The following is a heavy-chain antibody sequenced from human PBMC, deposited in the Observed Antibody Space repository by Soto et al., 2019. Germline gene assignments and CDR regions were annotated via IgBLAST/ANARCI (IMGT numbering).Heavy chain of an antibody. D-gene: IGHD6-13*01. V-gene: IGHV3-33*01. CDR2: IWYDGSNK. Sequence: PGGSLRLSCAASGFTFSSYGMHWVRQAPGKGLEWVAVIWYDGSNKYYADSVKGRFTISRDNSKNTLYLQMNSLRAEDTAVYYCARDFRVIAAHQQLVPIYYYYYGMDVWGQGTTVTVSS. CDR3: ARDFRVIAAHQQLVPIYYYYYGMDV. CDR1: GFTFSSYG. J-gene: IGHJ6*02.